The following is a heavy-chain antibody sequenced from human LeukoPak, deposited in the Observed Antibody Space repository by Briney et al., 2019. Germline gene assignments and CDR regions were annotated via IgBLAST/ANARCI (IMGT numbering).Heavy chain of an antibody. J-gene: IGHJ6*03. CDR1: RFTFSSYA. V-gene: IGHV3-23*01. D-gene: IGHD3-10*01. CDR2: ISGSGGST. CDR3: AKEARYGSGSSYYYYYYMDV. Sequence: GGSLRLSCAASRFTFSSYAMSWVRQAPGKGLEWVSAISGSGGSTYYADSVKGRFTISRDNSKNTLYLQMNSLRAEDTAVYYCAKEARYGSGSSYYYYYYMDVWGKGTTVTVSS.